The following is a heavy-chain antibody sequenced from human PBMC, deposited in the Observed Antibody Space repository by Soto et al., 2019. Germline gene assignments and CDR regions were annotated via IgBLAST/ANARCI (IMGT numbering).Heavy chain of an antibody. J-gene: IGHJ4*02. CDR2: IYYNGNT. D-gene: IGHD3-3*01. V-gene: IGHV4-59*01. Sequence: SETLSLTCTVSGGSISTFYWSWIRQPPGKGLEWIGYIYYNGNTNYSPSLKSRVTISVDTSKNHFSLNLDSVSAADTAVYYCARDGSRYDFWSGPYYFDYWGQGTLVTVSS. CDR3: ARDGSRYDFWSGPYYFDY. CDR1: GGSISTFY.